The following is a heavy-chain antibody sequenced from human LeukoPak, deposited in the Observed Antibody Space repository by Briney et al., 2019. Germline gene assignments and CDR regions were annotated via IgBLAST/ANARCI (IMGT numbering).Heavy chain of an antibody. CDR2: IYYSGST. D-gene: IGHD3-22*01. J-gene: IGHJ4*02. V-gene: IGHV4-59*01. Sequence: PSATLSLTCTVSGGSISSYYWSWIRQPPGKGLEWMGYIYYSGSTNYNPFFKSRVTISVDTSKNQFSLKLSSVTAADTAVYYCARSLSYYDSSGYYPLFWYWGQGTLVTVSS. CDR3: ARSLSYYDSSGYYPLFWY. CDR1: GGSISSYY.